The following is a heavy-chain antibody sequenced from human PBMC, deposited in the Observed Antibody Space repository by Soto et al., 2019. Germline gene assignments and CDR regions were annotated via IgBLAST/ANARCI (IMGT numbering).Heavy chain of an antibody. J-gene: IGHJ4*02. V-gene: IGHV3-30*14. CDR3: TNSGWSFDY. D-gene: IGHD6-19*01. CDR2: ISYDGSHK. Sequence: GGSLRLSCTASGFTFSTYAIHWVRQAPGKGLEWVAVISYDGSHKYYADAVEGRFTISRDNSKNTLYLQMNSLRAEDTAVYYCTNSGWSFDYWGQGTLVTVSS. CDR1: GFTFSTYA.